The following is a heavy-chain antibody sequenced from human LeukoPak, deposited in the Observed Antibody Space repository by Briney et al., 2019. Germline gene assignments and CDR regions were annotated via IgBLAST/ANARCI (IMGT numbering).Heavy chain of an antibody. J-gene: IGHJ3*02. V-gene: IGHV3-20*04. Sequence: TGGSLRLSCAASGFTFDDYGMSWVRQAPGKGLEWVSGINWNGGSTGYADSVKGRFTISRDNAKNSLYLQMNSLRAEDTALYYCAREGIAVAGTHAFDIWGQGTMVTVSS. CDR3: AREGIAVAGTHAFDI. CDR2: INWNGGST. D-gene: IGHD6-19*01. CDR1: GFTFDDYG.